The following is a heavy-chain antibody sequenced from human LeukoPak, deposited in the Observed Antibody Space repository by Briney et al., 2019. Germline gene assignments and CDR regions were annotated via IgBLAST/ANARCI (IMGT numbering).Heavy chain of an antibody. CDR1: GFTVSSNY. CDR2: IYSGGST. V-gene: IGHV3-53*01. D-gene: IGHD6-6*01. Sequence: GGSLRLSCAASGFTVSSNYMSWVRQAPGKGLEWVSVIYSGGSTYYADSVKGRFTISRDNSKNTLYLQMNRLRAEDTAVYYCARGFKAPYSSSSHGLPDYWGQGTLVTVSS. CDR3: ARGFKAPYSSSSHGLPDY. J-gene: IGHJ4*02.